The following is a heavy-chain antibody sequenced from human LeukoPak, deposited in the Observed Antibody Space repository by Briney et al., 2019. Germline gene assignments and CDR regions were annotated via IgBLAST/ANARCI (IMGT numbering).Heavy chain of an antibody. CDR2: IYYSGST. D-gene: IGHD3-22*01. V-gene: IGHV4-59*01. CDR1: GGSISSYY. CDR3: ARGADSSGYYSIFYFDY. Sequence: TSETLSLTCTVSGGSISSYYWNWIRQPPGKGLEWIGYIYYSGSTNYNPSPKSRVTISVDTSKNQFSLKLSSVTAADTAVYYCARGADSSGYYSIFYFDYWGQGTLVTVSS. J-gene: IGHJ4*02.